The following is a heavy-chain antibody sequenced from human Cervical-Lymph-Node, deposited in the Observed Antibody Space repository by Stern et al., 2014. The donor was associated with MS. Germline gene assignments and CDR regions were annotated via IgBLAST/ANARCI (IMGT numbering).Heavy chain of an antibody. CDR3: ARDAPGPVDQTACYDY. V-gene: IGHV1-2*02. D-gene: IGHD2-21*01. CDR2: IGCSSGAT. Sequence: QAQLLQPGAEMKQPGTSVTVSRQASSYTFTAYHLHWVRQAPGQGLELMGWIGCSSGATKDAQKLQCRMSITRDTSISTACMEQSGLTSDDTAVYCCARDAPGPVDQTACYDYWGQGALVTVSS. CDR1: SYTFTAYH. J-gene: IGHJ4*02.